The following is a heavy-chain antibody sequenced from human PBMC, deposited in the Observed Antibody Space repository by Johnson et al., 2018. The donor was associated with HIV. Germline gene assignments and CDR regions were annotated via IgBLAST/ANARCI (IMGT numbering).Heavy chain of an antibody. D-gene: IGHD1-1*01. CDR3: ARGGIIHDAFDI. CDR1: AFTFSSND. J-gene: IGHJ3*02. CDR2: IYSGGST. Sequence: EVQLVESGGGLVQPGGSLRLSCGASAFTFSSNDMKWVRQAPGKGLEWVSLIYSGGSTDYADSVKGRFTISRDNAKNTLYLQMNSLRAEDTAVYYCARGGIIHDAFDIWGQGTMVTVSS. V-gene: IGHV3-66*02.